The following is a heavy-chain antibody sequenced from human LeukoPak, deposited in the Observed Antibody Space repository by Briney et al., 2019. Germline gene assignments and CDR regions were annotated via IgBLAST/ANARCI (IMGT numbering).Heavy chain of an antibody. V-gene: IGHV4-59*08. J-gene: IGHJ4*02. D-gene: IGHD4-17*01. CDR1: GGSISRYY. CDR2: IYYSVGT. Sequence: PSETLSLTCTVSGGSISRYYWSWIRQPPGKGLEWIGYIYYSVGTNYNPSLKSRVTISVDTSKNHLSLKLSSVTAADTAVYYCARHYYGDYPNLYYFDYWGQGTLVTVSS. CDR3: ARHYYGDYPNLYYFDY.